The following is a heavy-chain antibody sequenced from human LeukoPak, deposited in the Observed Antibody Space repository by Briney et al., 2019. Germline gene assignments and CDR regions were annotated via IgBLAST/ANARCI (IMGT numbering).Heavy chain of an antibody. D-gene: IGHD2-8*01. V-gene: IGHV3-23*01. CDR3: AKSGIVLMVYALPVYYFDY. Sequence: GGSLRLSCAASGFTFSSYAMSWVRQAPGKGLEWVSAISGSGGSTYYADSVKGRFTISRDNSKNTLYLQMNSLRAEDTAVYYCAKSGIVLMVYALPVYYFDYWGQGTLVTASS. CDR1: GFTFSSYA. CDR2: ISGSGGST. J-gene: IGHJ4*02.